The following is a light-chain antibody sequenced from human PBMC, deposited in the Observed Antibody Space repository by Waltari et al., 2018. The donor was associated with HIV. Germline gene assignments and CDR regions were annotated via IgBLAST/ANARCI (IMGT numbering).Light chain of an antibody. CDR1: SSSIGTNT. CDR3: AAWDDSLNDVV. V-gene: IGLV1-44*01. Sequence: QSVLTQPPSASGTPGQRVTISCSGSSSSIGTNTVSWYQQLTRTAHKHLICSRQQSPPAVPDRFYGANSSTSASLASSRRQSEDETDYYCAAWDDSLNDVVFGGGTKLTVL. J-gene: IGLJ2*01. CDR2: SRQ.